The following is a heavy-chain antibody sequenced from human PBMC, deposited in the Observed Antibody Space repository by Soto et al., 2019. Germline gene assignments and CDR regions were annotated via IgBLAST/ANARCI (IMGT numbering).Heavy chain of an antibody. Sequence: GGSRRLSCGASGFTVSGNCMSGGGQAPGKGLWWVSVIYSGGSTYYADSVKGRFTISSDNSKNTLYLQMNSLRAEDTAVYYCARGLVSYGSGSWYFDYWGQGTLVTFSS. D-gene: IGHD3-10*01. CDR3: ARGLVSYGSGSWYFDY. J-gene: IGHJ4*02. V-gene: IGHV3-53*01. CDR2: IYSGGST. CDR1: GFTVSGNC.